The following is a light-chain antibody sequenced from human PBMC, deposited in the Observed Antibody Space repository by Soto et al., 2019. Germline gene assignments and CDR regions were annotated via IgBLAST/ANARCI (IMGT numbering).Light chain of an antibody. Sequence: EIVLTQSPATLSLSPGERATLSCRASQSISSYLAWYQQKPGQAPRLLMYDASTRATGIPARFSGSGSGTDLTLTISSLEPEDVAVYYCQQRSNWPSLTFGGGTKVEIK. J-gene: IGKJ4*02. CDR2: DAS. CDR1: QSISSY. CDR3: QQRSNWPSLT. V-gene: IGKV3-11*01.